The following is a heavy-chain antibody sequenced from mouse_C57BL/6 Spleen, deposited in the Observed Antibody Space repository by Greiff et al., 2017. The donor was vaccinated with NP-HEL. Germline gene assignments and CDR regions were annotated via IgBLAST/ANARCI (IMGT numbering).Heavy chain of an antibody. Sequence: EVKVIESGEGLVKPGGSLKLSCAASGFTFSSYAMSWVRQTPEKRLEWVAYISSGGDYIYYADTVKGRFTISRDNARNTLYLQMSSLKSEDTAMYYCTREAGGNRFAYWGQGTLVTVSA. CDR3: TREAGGNRFAY. D-gene: IGHD2-1*01. J-gene: IGHJ3*01. CDR1: GFTFSSYA. CDR2: ISSGGDYI. V-gene: IGHV5-9-1*02.